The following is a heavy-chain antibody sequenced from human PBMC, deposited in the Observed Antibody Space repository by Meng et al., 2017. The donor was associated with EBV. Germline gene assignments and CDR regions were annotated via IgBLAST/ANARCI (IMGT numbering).Heavy chain of an antibody. CDR1: GGTFRSDA. D-gene: IGHD3-10*01. V-gene: IGHV1-69*01. J-gene: IGHJ4*02. Sequence: QVQLVRLGAEVKKPGSPVKVSCKTSGGTFRSDAISWVRQAPGQGLEWMGGLIPMSDAPHYAQKFQGRVTITADESTSTHYMDLSGLRSEDTAVYYCASESGRGFTPDYWGQGTLVTVSS. CDR3: ASESGRGFTPDY. CDR2: LIPMSDAP.